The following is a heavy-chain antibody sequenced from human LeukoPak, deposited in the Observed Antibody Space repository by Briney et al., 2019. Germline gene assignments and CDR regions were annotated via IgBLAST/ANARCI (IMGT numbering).Heavy chain of an antibody. V-gene: IGHV4-39*01. J-gene: IGHJ3*02. D-gene: IGHD3-22*01. CDR1: GGSISSSSNY. CDR2: IYYSGST. CDR3: ARQQYFHDSSGLDAFDI. Sequence: SETLSLTCSVSGGSISSSSNYWGWIRLPPGKGLEWIVSIYYSGSTHYNPSLKSRVTMSVDTSKNQFSLKLSSVTAADTAVYFCARQQYFHDSSGLDAFDIWGQGTMVTVSS.